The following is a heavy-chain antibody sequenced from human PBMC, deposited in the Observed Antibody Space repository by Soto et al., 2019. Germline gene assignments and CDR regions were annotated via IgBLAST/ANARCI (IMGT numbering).Heavy chain of an antibody. J-gene: IGHJ5*01. CDR1: GGSITDYS. Sequence: SETLSLTCTVSGGSITDYSWVWIRQPAGKGLEWIGRIFSSGSTNYNPSLKGRITMSLDTSKNQFSLKLNSATATDTAVYFCARDQGVVVTADNWFDSWGQGILVTVSS. D-gene: IGHD2-21*02. V-gene: IGHV4-4*07. CDR2: IFSSGST. CDR3: ARDQGVVVTADNWFDS.